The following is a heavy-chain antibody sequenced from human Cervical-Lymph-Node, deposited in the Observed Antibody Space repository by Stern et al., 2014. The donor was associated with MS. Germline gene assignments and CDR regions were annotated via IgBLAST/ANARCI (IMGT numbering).Heavy chain of an antibody. V-gene: IGHV4-30-2*01. CDR1: GGSISSGGYS. D-gene: IGHD4-17*01. CDR3: ARSSTVTPNAFDI. CDR2: INHSGTT. J-gene: IGHJ3*02. Sequence: QLQLQESGSGLVKPSQTLSLTCAVSGGSISSGGYSLSWIRQPPGKGLEWIGYINHSGTTYSTPSLKSRVTISVDRSKTQFSLKLSSVTAADTAVYYCARSSTVTPNAFDIWGQGTMVTVSS.